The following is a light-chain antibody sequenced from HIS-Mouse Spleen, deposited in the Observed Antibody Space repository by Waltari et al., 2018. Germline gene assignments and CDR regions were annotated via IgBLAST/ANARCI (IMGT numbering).Light chain of an antibody. CDR2: EVS. Sequence: QSALTQPPSASGSPGQSVTISCTGTSSDVGGYNYFSWYQQHPGKAPKLMIYEVSKRPSGVPDRFSGYKSGNTASLTVSGLQAEDEADYYCSSYAGSNNYVFGTGTKVTVL. CDR3: SSYAGSNNYV. J-gene: IGLJ1*01. CDR1: SSDVGGYNY. V-gene: IGLV2-8*01.